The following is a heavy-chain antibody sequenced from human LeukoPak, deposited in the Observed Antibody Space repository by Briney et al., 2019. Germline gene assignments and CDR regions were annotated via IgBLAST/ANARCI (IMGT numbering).Heavy chain of an antibody. CDR1: GFIFSSYG. J-gene: IGHJ3*02. D-gene: IGHD6-13*01. CDR3: ARDSQQLDAFDI. Sequence: GGSLRLSCAASGFIFSSYGMHWVRQAPGKGLEWVAVIWYDGSNKYYADSVKGRFTISRDNSKNTLYLQMNSLRAEDAAVYYCARDSQQLDAFDIWGQGTMVTVSS. V-gene: IGHV3-33*01. CDR2: IWYDGSNK.